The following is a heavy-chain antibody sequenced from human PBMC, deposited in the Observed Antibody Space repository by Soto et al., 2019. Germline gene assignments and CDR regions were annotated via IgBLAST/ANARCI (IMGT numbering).Heavy chain of an antibody. D-gene: IGHD6-13*01. CDR1: GFTFSDHY. CDR3: ASGPRPMGASGYHLAD. Sequence: EVQLVESGGGLVQPGGSLRLSCAASGFTFSDHYMEWVRQAPGKGLEWIGRSRNKANRYTTEYAASGKGRFTISRDDLKNSVYLQMNRLKTEDTAVYFCASGPRPMGASGYHLADWGPGTLVTVSS. CDR2: SRNKANRYTT. J-gene: IGHJ4*02. V-gene: IGHV3-72*01.